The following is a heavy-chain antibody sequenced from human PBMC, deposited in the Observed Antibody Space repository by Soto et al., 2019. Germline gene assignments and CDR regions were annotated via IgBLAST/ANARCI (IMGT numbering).Heavy chain of an antibody. CDR3: AREGKPGTVDY. CDR2: ISPNGDTT. D-gene: IGHD1-1*01. Sequence: GGSLRLSCAASGFMFNFYSMHWVRQAPGKGLEYVSVISPNGDTTYYTESVKGRFTISRDNSKNTLFLQMGSLRTEDMALYYCAREGKPGTVDYWGQGTLVTVSS. V-gene: IGHV3-64*02. J-gene: IGHJ4*02. CDR1: GFMFNFYS.